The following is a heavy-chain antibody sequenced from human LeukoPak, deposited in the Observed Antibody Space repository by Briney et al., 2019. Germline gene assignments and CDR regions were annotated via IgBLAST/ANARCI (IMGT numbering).Heavy chain of an antibody. Sequence: PGGSLRLSCAASGFTFSSYWMSWVRQAPGKGLEWVANIKQDGSEKYYVDSVKGRFTISRDNAKNSLYLQMNSLRAEDTAVYYCARVWGGYCSSTSCYGGENYYYYYMDVWGKGTTVTVSS. CDR2: IKQDGSEK. V-gene: IGHV3-7*01. D-gene: IGHD2-2*01. CDR1: GFTFSSYW. J-gene: IGHJ6*03. CDR3: ARVWGGYCSSTSCYGGENYYYYYMDV.